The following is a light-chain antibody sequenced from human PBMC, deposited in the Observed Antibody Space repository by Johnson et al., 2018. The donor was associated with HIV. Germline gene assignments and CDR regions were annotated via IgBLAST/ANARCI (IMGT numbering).Light chain of an antibody. CDR2: DNH. CDR3: GTWDNSLSTGAV. Sequence: QSVLTQPPSVSAAPGQKVTISCSASSSNIVNIYISWYQHLPGTAPKLLIYDNHKRPSGIPDRFSGSKSGTSATLGITGLQTGDEADYYCGTWDNSLSTGAVFGTGTKVTVL. J-gene: IGLJ1*01. CDR1: SSNIVNIY. V-gene: IGLV1-51*01.